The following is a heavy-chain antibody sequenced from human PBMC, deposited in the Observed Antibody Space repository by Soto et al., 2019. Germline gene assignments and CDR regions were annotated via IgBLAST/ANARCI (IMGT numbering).Heavy chain of an antibody. D-gene: IGHD3-3*01. V-gene: IGHV1-8*01. J-gene: IGHJ5*02. Sequence: EASVKVSCKASGYTFTSYDINWVRQATGQGLEWMGWMNPNSGNTGYAQKFQGRVTMTRNTSISTAYMELSSLRSEDTAVYYCARQNYDFWSGYFVRPPAQFDPWGQGTLVTVSS. CDR1: GYTFTSYD. CDR2: MNPNSGNT. CDR3: ARQNYDFWSGYFVRPPAQFDP.